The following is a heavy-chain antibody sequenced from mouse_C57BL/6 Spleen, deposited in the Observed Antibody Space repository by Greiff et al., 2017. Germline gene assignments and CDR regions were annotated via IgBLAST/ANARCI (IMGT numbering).Heavy chain of an antibody. CDR2: ISSGSSTI. CDR1: GFTFSDYG. V-gene: IGHV5-17*01. Sequence: EVMLVESGGGLVKPGGSLKLSCAASGFTFSDYGMHWVRQAPGKGLEWVAYISSGSSTIYYADTVKGRFTISRDNAKNTLFLQMTSLRSEDTAMYYCAREWDYYGISPFAYWGQGTLVTVSA. CDR3: AREWDYYGISPFAY. D-gene: IGHD1-1*01. J-gene: IGHJ3*01.